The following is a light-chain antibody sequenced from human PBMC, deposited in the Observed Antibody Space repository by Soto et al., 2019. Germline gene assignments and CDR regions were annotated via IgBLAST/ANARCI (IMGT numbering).Light chain of an antibody. J-gene: IGKJ5*01. V-gene: IGKV3D-15*01. CDR3: QQHNQWPIT. CDR2: GAS. Sequence: IVMTQSPATLPVSPGERATLSCRASQSVSSNLAWYQQKPGQAPRFLIHGASSRVTGIPDRFSGSGSGTDFTLTINSLQSEDSAVYYCQQHNQWPITFGQGTRLE. CDR1: QSVSSN.